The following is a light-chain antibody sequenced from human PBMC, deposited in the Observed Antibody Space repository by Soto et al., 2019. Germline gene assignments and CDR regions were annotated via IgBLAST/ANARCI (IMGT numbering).Light chain of an antibody. V-gene: IGKV3-20*01. Sequence: EIVLTQSPGTLSLSPGERATLSCRASQSVTSGDLAWYQQKPGQAPRLLMYGASRRITGVPDRFSGSGSGTDFTLTISRLQPEDLAVYYCQQYGNFPLTFGQGTTVEIK. J-gene: IGKJ1*01. CDR1: QSVTSGD. CDR2: GAS. CDR3: QQYGNFPLT.